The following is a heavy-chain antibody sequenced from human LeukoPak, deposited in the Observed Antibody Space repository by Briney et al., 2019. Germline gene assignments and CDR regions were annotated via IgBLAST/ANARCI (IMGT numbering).Heavy chain of an antibody. D-gene: IGHD3-10*01. J-gene: IGHJ4*02. Sequence: HPGRCLRLSCAASGFTFSSYGMHWVRQAPGKGLGWVAVIWYDGSNKYYADSVKGRFTIARDSSKKRVYVQMRSVRAGETAVYNSVKDKGGITMVRGVIGYFDYWGQGTLVTVSS. CDR2: IWYDGSNK. V-gene: IGHV3-33*06. CDR3: VKDKGGITMVRGVIGYFDY. CDR1: GFTFSSYG.